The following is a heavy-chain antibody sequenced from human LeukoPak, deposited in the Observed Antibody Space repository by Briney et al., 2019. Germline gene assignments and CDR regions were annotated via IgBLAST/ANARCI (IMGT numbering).Heavy chain of an antibody. CDR1: GFSLTMYA. J-gene: IGHJ4*02. Sequence: PGGSLRLSCAASGFSLTMYAMSWVRQAPGKGLEWVSGVSGRSGTTYYADSVKGRFTISRDTSKNTLYLQMNSLRAEDTATYYCAKERFYDSSGYPWNYWGQGTLVSVSS. V-gene: IGHV3-23*01. CDR2: VSGRSGTT. D-gene: IGHD3-22*01. CDR3: AKERFYDSSGYPWNY.